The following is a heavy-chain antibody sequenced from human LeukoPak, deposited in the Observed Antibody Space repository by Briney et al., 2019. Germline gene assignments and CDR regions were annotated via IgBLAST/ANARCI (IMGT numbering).Heavy chain of an antibody. V-gene: IGHV1-69*04. CDR3: ARDSSRWDTAVWFDP. CDR2: IIPILGIA. Sequence: SVKVSCKASGGTFSSYAISWVRQAPGQGLEWMGRIIPILGIANYAQKFQGRVTITADKSTSTAYMELSSLRSDDTAVYYCARDSSRWDTAVWFDPWGQGTLVTVSS. J-gene: IGHJ5*02. CDR1: GGTFSSYA. D-gene: IGHD5-18*01.